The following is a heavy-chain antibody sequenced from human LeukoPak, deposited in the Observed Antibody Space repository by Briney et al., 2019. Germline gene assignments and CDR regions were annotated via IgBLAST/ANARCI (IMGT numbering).Heavy chain of an antibody. CDR3: IRYGYNILAYFQQ. CDR2: IKSKSDGGTT. Sequence: GGSLRLSCAAFGFTFSNAWMNWVRQGPGKGLEWVGLIKSKSDGGTTDYAAPVKGRFTISRDDSKNILYLQMNSLKSEDTAMYYCIRYGYNILAYFQQWGQGTLVTVSS. CDR1: GFTFSNAW. V-gene: IGHV3-15*07. D-gene: IGHD5-24*01. J-gene: IGHJ1*01.